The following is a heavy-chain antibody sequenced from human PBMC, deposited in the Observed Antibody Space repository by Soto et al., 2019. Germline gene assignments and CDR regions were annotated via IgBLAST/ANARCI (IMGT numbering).Heavy chain of an antibody. CDR2: IYSNWNT. V-gene: IGHV4-4*07. CDR1: GGSISNRY. CDR3: ARDEQLLVRGYFDY. D-gene: IGHD3-10*01. J-gene: IGHJ4*02. Sequence: SETLSLTCTGSGGSISNRYWSWIRQPAGKGLEWIGRIYSNWNTNYNPSLKGRVTISVDTSRNQLSLKLTSVTAADTAVYYCARDEQLLVRGYFDYWGQGALVTVSS.